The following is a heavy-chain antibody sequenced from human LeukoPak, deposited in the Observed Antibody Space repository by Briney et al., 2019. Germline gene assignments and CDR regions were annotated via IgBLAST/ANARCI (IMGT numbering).Heavy chain of an antibody. J-gene: IGHJ4*02. CDR1: GYTFTGYY. CDR3: AHSHDSSSPPFDY. CDR2: INPNSGGT. D-gene: IGHD6-6*01. Sequence: ASVKVSCKASGYTFTGYYMHWVRQAPGQGLEWMGWINPNSGGTNYAQKFQGRVTMTRDTSISTAYMELSRLRSDDTAVYYCAHSHDSSSPPFDYWGQGTLVTVPS. V-gene: IGHV1-2*02.